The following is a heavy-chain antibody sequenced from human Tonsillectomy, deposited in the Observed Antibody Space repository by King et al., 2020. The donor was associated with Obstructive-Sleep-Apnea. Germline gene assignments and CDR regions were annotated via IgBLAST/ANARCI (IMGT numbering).Heavy chain of an antibody. Sequence: VQLQQWGAGLLKPSETLSLTCAVFGGSFSDYYWSWIRQPPGKGLEWIGEINHSGSTNYNPSPSLKSRVTISVDTSKNQFSLKLSSVTAADTAVYYCARCSGAAAVNWFDPWGQGTLVTVSS. D-gene: IGHD6-13*01. CDR2: INHSGST. J-gene: IGHJ5*02. V-gene: IGHV4-34*01. CDR1: GGSFSDYY. CDR3: ARCSGAAAVNWFDP.